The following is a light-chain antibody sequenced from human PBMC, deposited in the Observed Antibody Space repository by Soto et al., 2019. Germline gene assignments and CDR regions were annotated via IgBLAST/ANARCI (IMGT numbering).Light chain of an antibody. V-gene: IGKV1-5*03. Sequence: DIPMTQSPSTLSASVGDRVTITCRASQSINIWLAWYQQKPGKAPKLLIYKASSLESGVPSRYSGSVSGTELHLTLSSLQPDDFATYYGQHYHSYPCTFGQGTKVEIK. CDR3: QHYHSYPCT. CDR1: QSINIW. CDR2: KAS. J-gene: IGKJ1*01.